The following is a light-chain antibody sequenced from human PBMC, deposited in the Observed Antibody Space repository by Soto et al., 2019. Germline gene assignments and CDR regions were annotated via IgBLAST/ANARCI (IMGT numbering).Light chain of an antibody. V-gene: IGKV1-9*01. CDR2: AAS. CDR3: QQLNSYPPFT. Sequence: IPLTQSPSSLSASVGDRVTITCRASQGISSYLAWYQQKPGKAPKLLIYAASTLQSGVPSRFSGSGSGTDFTLTISSLPPEDFATYYCQQLNSYPPFTFGPGTKVDIK. J-gene: IGKJ3*01. CDR1: QGISSY.